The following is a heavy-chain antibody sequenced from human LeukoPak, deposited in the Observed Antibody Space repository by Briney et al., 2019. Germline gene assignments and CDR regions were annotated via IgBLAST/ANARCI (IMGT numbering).Heavy chain of an antibody. CDR2: ISAYNGNT. CDR1: GYTFTSYG. CDR3: ARGLPPPYGDYPIYYYGMDV. Sequence: ASVKVSCKASGYTFTSYGISWVRQAPGQGLEWMGWISAYNGNTNYAQKLQGRVTMTTDTSTSTAYMELRSLRSDDTAVYYCARGLPPPYGDYPIYYYGMDVWGQGTTVTVSS. D-gene: IGHD4-17*01. V-gene: IGHV1-18*01. J-gene: IGHJ6*02.